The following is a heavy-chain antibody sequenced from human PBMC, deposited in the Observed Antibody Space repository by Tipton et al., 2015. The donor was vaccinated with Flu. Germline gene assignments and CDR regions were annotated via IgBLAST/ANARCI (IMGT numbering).Heavy chain of an antibody. V-gene: IGHV4-31*03. Sequence: TLSLTCTVSGGSVRSGTYYWTWVRQHPGKGLEWIASIYYSGSTYYNPSLWRRVTISVDTSKNQISLKVNSVTAADTAVYYCARDQGFGGGLSYDYYVLDVWGQGTTVTVSS. J-gene: IGHJ6*02. CDR3: ARDQGFGGGLSYDYYVLDV. CDR2: IYYSGST. D-gene: IGHD3-10*01. CDR1: GGSVRSGTYY.